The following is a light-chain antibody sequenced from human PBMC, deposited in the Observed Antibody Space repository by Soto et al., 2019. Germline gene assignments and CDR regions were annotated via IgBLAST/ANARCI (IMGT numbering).Light chain of an antibody. CDR1: QDIGPY. Sequence: TQSPSSLSVSVGDRVTITCRASQDIGPYLAWYQQKPGQAPRLLIYGASSRATGIPDRFSGSGSGTDFTLTISRLEPEDFAVYYCQQYGSSPWTFGQGTKVEIK. CDR2: GAS. J-gene: IGKJ1*01. V-gene: IGKV3-20*01. CDR3: QQYGSSPWT.